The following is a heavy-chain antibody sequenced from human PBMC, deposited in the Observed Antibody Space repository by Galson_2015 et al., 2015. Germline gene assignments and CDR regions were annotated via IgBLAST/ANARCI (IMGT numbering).Heavy chain of an antibody. J-gene: IGHJ4*02. Sequence: SLRLSFAASGFTFSSYGMHWVRQAPGKGLEWVAVISYDGSNKYYADSVKGRFTISRDNSKNTLYLQMNSLRAEDTAVYYCAKELLQWELLLGYFDYWGQGTLVTVSS. D-gene: IGHD1-26*01. CDR1: GFTFSSYG. CDR2: ISYDGSNK. CDR3: AKELLQWELLLGYFDY. V-gene: IGHV3-30*18.